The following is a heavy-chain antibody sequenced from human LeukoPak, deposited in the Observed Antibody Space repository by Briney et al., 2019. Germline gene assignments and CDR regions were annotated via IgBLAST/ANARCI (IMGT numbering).Heavy chain of an antibody. CDR2: IYTSGST. J-gene: IGHJ6*03. CDR1: GGSISSYY. Sequence: SETLSLTCTVSGGSISSYYWSWIRQPAGKGLEWIGRIYTSGSTNYNPSLKSRVTMSVDTSKNQFSLKLSSVTAADTAVYYCARANENREYYYYMDVWGKGTTVTVSS. V-gene: IGHV4-4*07. CDR3: ARANENREYYYYMDV.